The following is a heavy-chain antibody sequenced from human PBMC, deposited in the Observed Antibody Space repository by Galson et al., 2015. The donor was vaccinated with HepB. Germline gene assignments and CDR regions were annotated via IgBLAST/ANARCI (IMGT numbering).Heavy chain of an antibody. CDR1: GGSISSSNW. J-gene: IGHJ4*02. CDR2: IYHSGST. V-gene: IGHV4-4*02. D-gene: IGHD6-13*01. Sequence: ETLSLTCAVSGGSISSSNWWSWVRQPPGKGLEWIGEIYHSGSTNYNPSLKSRVTISVDKSKNQFSLKLSSVTAADTAVYYCAREVQQLVRIGYFDYWGQGTLVTVSS. CDR3: AREVQQLVRIGYFDY.